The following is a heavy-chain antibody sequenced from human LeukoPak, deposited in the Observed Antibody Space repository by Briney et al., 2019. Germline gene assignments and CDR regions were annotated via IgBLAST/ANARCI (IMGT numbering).Heavy chain of an antibody. CDR3: ARVRRHYYDSSGYYEVGAFDI. V-gene: IGHV4-39*07. CDR2: IYYSGST. J-gene: IGHJ3*02. D-gene: IGHD3-22*01. CDR1: GGSISSSSYY. Sequence: SETLSPTCTVSGGSISSSSYYWGWIRQPPGKGLEWIGSIYYSGSTYYNPSLKSRVTISVDTSKNQFSLKLSSVTAADTAVYYCARVRRHYYDSSGYYEVGAFDIWGQGTMVTVSS.